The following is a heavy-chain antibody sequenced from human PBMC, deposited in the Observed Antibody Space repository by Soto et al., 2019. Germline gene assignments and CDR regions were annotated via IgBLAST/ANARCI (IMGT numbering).Heavy chain of an antibody. CDR3: ARQIWSGYYFFGY. V-gene: IGHV1-69*13. D-gene: IGHD3-3*01. CDR1: GGTFSSYA. CDR2: IIPIFGTA. J-gene: IGHJ4*02. Sequence: SVKVSCKASGGTFSSYAISWVRQAPGQGLEWMGGIIPIFGTANYAQKFQGRVTITADESTSTAYMELSSLRSEDTAVYYCARQIWSGYYFFGYWGQGTLVTVSS.